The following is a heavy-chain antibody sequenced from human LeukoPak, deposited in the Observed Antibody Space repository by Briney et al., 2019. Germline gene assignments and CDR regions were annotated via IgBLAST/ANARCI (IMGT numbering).Heavy chain of an antibody. J-gene: IGHJ6*04. Sequence: GGSLRLSCAASGFTFSFYNMNWVRQAPGKGLEWISYISGSGDTLYYADSVKGRFTTSRDNAKNSVYLQMNSLGAEDTAVYYCAELGITMIGGVWGKGTTVTISS. CDR2: ISGSGDTL. CDR1: GFTFSFYN. V-gene: IGHV3-48*01. D-gene: IGHD3-10*02. CDR3: AELGITMIGGV.